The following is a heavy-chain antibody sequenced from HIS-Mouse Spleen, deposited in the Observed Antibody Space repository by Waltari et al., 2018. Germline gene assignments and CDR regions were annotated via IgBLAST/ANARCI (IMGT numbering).Heavy chain of an antibody. CDR1: GGSISSSSYY. J-gene: IGHJ2*01. CDR2: IYYSGRT. CDR3: AREIPYSSSWYDWYFDL. D-gene: IGHD6-13*01. V-gene: IGHV4-39*07. Sequence: QLQLQESGPGLVKPSETLSLTCTVPGGSISSSSYYWGWIRQPPGKGLGWIGSIYYSGRTYYNPSLKSRVTISVDTSKNQFSLKLSSVTAADTAVYYCAREIPYSSSWYDWYFDLWGRGTLVTVSS.